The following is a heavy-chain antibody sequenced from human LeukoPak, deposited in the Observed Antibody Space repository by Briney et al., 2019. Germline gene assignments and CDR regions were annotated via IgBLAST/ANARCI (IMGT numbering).Heavy chain of an antibody. CDR2: ISGSGGST. CDR1: GFTFSSYA. J-gene: IGHJ4*02. D-gene: IGHD3-9*01. V-gene: IGHV3-23*01. Sequence: GGSLRLSCAASGFTFSSYAMSWVRQAPGKGLEWVSAISGSGGSTYYADSVKGRFTISRDNSKNTLYLQMNSLRAEDTAIYYCAKAANYDILTGYYLDYWGQGTLVTVSS. CDR3: AKAANYDILTGYYLDY.